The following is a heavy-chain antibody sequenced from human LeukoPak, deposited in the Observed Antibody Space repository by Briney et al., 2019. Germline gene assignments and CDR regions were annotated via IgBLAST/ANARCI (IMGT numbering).Heavy chain of an antibody. V-gene: IGHV4-59*01. D-gene: IGHD3-22*01. CDR3: AGTSGYKVFGLDY. J-gene: IGHJ4*02. CDR2: IYYSWST. CDR1: GGSISSYY. Sequence: SETLSLTCTVSGGSISSYYWSWIRQPPGKGLEWIGYIYYSWSTNYNPSVKNRVTISVDTSKNQFSLKLSSVTAADTAVYYCAGTSGYKVFGLDYWGQGTLVTVSS.